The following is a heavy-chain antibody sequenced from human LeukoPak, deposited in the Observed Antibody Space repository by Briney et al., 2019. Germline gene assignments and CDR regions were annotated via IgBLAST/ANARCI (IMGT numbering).Heavy chain of an antibody. CDR2: IYYSGST. V-gene: IGHV4-59*01. CDR3: ARGYSSGWYVNWFDP. CDR1: GGSISSYY. Sequence: SETLSLTCTVSGGSISSYYWSWIRQPPGKGLEWIWYIYYSGSTNYNPSPKSRLTISVDTSKNQFSLKLSSVTAADTAVYYCARGYSSGWYVNWFDPWGQGTLVTVSS. D-gene: IGHD6-19*01. J-gene: IGHJ5*02.